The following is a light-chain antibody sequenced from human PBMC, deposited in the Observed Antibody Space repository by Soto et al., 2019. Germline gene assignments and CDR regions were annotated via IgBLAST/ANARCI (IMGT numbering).Light chain of an antibody. V-gene: IGLV1-40*02. CDR1: RSNIGAGYD. Sequence: QSVLTQPPSVSGVPGQKITISCTGSRSNIGAGYDIHWYQQFRGTAPKLLIYGNKNRPSGVPDRFSGSKSGTSASLAITGLQAEDEADYFRQSYDSGFSGLVFGGGTKVTVL. CDR2: GNK. CDR3: QSYDSGFSGLV. J-gene: IGLJ3*02.